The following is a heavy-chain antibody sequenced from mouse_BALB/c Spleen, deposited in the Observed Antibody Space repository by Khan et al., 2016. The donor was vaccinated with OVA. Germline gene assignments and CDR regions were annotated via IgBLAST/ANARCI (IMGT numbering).Heavy chain of an antibody. CDR2: INSNGGST. J-gene: IGHJ2*01. V-gene: IGHV5-6-3*01. Sequence: EVELVESGGGLVQPGGSLKLSCAASGFTFSSYGMSWVRQTPDKRLELVATINSNGGSTYYPDSVKGRFTISRDNAKNTLYLQMSSLKSEDTAMYYWARMARTIKWGQGNTLTVSA. CDR1: GFTFSSYG. CDR3: ARMARTIK.